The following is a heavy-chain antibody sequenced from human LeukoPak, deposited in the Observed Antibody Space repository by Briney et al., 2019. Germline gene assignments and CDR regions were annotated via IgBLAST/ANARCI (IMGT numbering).Heavy chain of an antibody. CDR1: GFTFTNYW. CDR2: LNSDGNIT. V-gene: IGHV3-74*01. Sequence: GGSLRLSCAASGFTFTNYWMHWVRQAPGKGPVWVSRLNSDGNITTYADSVRGRFTISRDNAKNALYLQMNSLRAEDTAVYYCARDGDVFDIWGQGTMVTVSS. J-gene: IGHJ3*02. CDR3: ARDGDVFDI.